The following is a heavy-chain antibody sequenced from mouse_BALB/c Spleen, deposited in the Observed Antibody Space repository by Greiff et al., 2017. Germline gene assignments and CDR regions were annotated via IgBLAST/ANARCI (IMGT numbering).Heavy chain of an antibody. Sequence: QVQLKESGPGLVQPSQSLSITCTVSGFSLTSYGVHWVRQSPGKGLEWLGVIWSGGSTDYNAAFISRLSISKDNSKSQVFFKMNSLQANDTAIYYCAKANWDRYFDVWGAGTTVTVSA. D-gene: IGHD4-1*01. V-gene: IGHV2-2*02. J-gene: IGHJ1*01. CDR3: AKANWDRYFDV. CDR2: IWSGGST. CDR1: GFSLTSYG.